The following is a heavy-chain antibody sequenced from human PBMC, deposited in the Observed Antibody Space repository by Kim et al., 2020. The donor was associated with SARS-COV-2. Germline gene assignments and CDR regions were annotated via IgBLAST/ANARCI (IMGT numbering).Heavy chain of an antibody. J-gene: IGHJ4*02. CDR1: GYTFTSYG. Sequence: ASVKVSCKASGYTFTSYGISWVRQAPGQGLEWMGWISAYNGNTNYAQKLQGRVTMTTDTSTSTAYMELRSLRSDDTAVYYCARDLSAMTGYYDFWSGYYIHFDYWGQGTLVTVSS. D-gene: IGHD3-3*01. V-gene: IGHV1-18*01. CDR3: ARDLSAMTGYYDFWSGYYIHFDY. CDR2: ISAYNGNT.